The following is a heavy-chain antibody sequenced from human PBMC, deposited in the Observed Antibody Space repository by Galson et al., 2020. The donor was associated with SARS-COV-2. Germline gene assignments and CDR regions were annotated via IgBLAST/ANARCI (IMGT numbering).Heavy chain of an antibody. J-gene: IGHJ6*02. CDR2: INSDGSST. Sequence: GGSLRLSCAASGFTFSSYWMHWVRQAPGKGLVWVSRINSDGSSTSYADSVKGRFTISRDNAKNTLYLQMNSLRAEDTAVYYCARGFRSSGFYGDAMDVWGQGTTVTVSS. CDR1: GFTFSSYW. V-gene: IGHV3-74*01. CDR3: ARGFRSSGFYGDAMDV. D-gene: IGHD3-22*01.